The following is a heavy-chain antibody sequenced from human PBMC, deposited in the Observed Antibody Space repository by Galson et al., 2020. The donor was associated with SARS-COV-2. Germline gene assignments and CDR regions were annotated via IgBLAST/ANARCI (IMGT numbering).Heavy chain of an antibody. Sequence: GESLKISCKASRYSFTNYWISWVRQVPGKGLEWLGTIDPSDSSTNYSPSFQGHVTISTDTSSTTAFLQWSSLKASDTAMYYCARLSGSDSGSDGWHELYFDFWGQGALVTVSS. CDR3: ARLSGSDSGSDGWHELYFDF. V-gene: IGHV5-10-1*01. CDR1: RYSFTNYW. J-gene: IGHJ4*02. CDR2: IDPSDSST. D-gene: IGHD3-10*01.